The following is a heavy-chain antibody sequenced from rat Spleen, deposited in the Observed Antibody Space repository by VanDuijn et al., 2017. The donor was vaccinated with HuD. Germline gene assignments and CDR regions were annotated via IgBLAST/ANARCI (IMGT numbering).Heavy chain of an antibody. Sequence: EVQLVESGGGLVQPGRSLTLSCAASGFTFSDYYMAWVRQAPKKGLEWVASISYEGINTYYGGSVKGRFTISRDNAKSTLYLQMNSLRSEDTATYYCTRREGPVFDYWGQGVMVTVSS. V-gene: IGHV5-22*01. CDR1: GFTFSDYY. CDR2: ISYEGINT. CDR3: TRREGPVFDY. J-gene: IGHJ2*01. D-gene: IGHD1-11*01.